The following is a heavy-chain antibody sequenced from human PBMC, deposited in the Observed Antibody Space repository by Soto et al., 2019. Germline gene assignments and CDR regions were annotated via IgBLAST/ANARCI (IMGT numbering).Heavy chain of an antibody. Sequence: SETLSLTCTVSGGSISSGGYYWSWLRQHQGKGLEWIGYIYYSGSTYYNPSLKSRVTISVDTSKNQFSLKLSSVTAADTAVYYCARHNYDSSGTAVDVWGQGTTVTVSS. CDR1: GGSISSGGYY. CDR2: IYYSGST. V-gene: IGHV4-31*03. D-gene: IGHD3-22*01. J-gene: IGHJ6*02. CDR3: ARHNYDSSGTAVDV.